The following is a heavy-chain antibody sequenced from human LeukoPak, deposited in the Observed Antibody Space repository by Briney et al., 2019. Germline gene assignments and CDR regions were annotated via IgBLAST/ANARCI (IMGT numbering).Heavy chain of an antibody. CDR2: IYYSGST. Sequence: PSETLSLTCTVSGCSISSYYWSWIRQPPGKGLEWVGYIYYSGSTNYNPALKSRVTISVVTSKNQSSLKLTSVTAADTAVYYCARTTEGGYTYGYFYYYYMDVWGKGTTVTISS. CDR1: GCSISSYY. J-gene: IGHJ6*03. CDR3: ARTTEGGYTYGYFYYYYMDV. D-gene: IGHD5-18*01. V-gene: IGHV4-59*01.